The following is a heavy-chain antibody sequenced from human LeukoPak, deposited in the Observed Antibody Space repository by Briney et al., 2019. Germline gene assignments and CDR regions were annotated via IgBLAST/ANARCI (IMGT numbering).Heavy chain of an antibody. CDR2: ISTGDEI. CDR1: GFTVTTNS. Sequence: GGSLRLSCAVSGFTVTTNSMNWGRQAPGKGLEWVSVISTGDEIHYAESVKGRFTISRDSSSNTLSLHMNSLRVEDTAIYYCATSQGPGNHWFDPWGQGTLVTVSS. J-gene: IGHJ5*02. CDR3: ATSQGPGNHWFDP. V-gene: IGHV3-53*01.